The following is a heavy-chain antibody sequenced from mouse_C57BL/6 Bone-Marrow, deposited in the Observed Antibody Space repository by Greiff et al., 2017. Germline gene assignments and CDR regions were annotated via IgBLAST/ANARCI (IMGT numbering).Heavy chain of an antibody. CDR3: ARETGYADY. CDR2: INPYNGGT. V-gene: IGHV1-19*01. D-gene: IGHD2-14*01. J-gene: IGHJ2*01. Sequence: VQLQQSGPVLVKPGASVKMSCKASGYTFTDYYMNWVKQSHGKSLEWIGVINPYNGGTSYNQKFKGKATLTVDKSSSTAYMELNSLTSEDSAVYYCARETGYADYWGQGTTLTVSS. CDR1: GYTFTDYY.